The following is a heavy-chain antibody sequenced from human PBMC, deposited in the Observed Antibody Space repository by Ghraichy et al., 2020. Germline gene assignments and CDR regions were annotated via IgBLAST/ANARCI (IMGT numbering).Heavy chain of an antibody. J-gene: IGHJ4*02. V-gene: IGHV3-21*01. CDR3: ARGEDRQYGGFLGY. CDR1: GFTFSTYS. D-gene: IGHD4-23*01. CDR2: ISGSSNYI. Sequence: GGSLRLSCAASGFTFSTYSMNWVRQAPGKGLEWVSSISGSSNYIFYADSVKGRFTISRDNAKNSLYLQMNSLRAEDTAVYYCARGEDRQYGGFLGYWGQGTLVTVSS.